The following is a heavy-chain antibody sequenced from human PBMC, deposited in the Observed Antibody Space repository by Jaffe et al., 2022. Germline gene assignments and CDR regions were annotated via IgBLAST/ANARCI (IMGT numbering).Heavy chain of an antibody. D-gene: IGHD3-10*01. V-gene: IGHV3-11*01. CDR3: VRDIDKGTPFRYYDY. Sequence: QVQLVESGGGLVKPGGSLRLSCAASGFTFSDYQMSWIRQAPGKGLEWVSYISSGSGSDVNYADSVKDRFTISRDNAKNSLYLQMNSLTAEDTAVYYCVRDIDKGTPFRYYDYWGQGTQVTVSS. CDR1: GFTFSDYQ. CDR2: ISSGSGSDV. J-gene: IGHJ4*02.